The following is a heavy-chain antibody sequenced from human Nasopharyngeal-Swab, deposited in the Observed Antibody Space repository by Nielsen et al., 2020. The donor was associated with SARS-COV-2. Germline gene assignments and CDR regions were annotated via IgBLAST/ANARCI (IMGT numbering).Heavy chain of an antibody. Sequence: GGSLRLSCAASGFTFSSYWMSWARQAPGKGLEWVANIKEDGSDIYYVDSVKGRFTISRDNARNTLYLQMNSLRVEDTAVYYCVKHQGSSSDQWGQGTLVTVSS. CDR2: IKEDGSDI. CDR3: VKHQGSSSDQ. CDR1: GFTFSSYW. V-gene: IGHV3-7*02. J-gene: IGHJ4*02.